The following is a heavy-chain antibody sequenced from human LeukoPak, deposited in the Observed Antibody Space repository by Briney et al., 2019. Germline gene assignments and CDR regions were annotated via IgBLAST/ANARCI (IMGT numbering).Heavy chain of an antibody. CDR3: AREPTYYYDSSGYSLYYFDY. D-gene: IGHD3-22*01. CDR2: IITIFGTA. CDR1: GGTFSSYA. Sequence: SVTVSCKASGGTFSSYAISWVRQAPGQGLEWMGGIITIFGTANYAQKFQGRVTITADESTSTAYMELSSLRSEDTAVYYCAREPTYYYDSSGYSLYYFDYWGQGTLVTVSS. J-gene: IGHJ4*02. V-gene: IGHV1-69*01.